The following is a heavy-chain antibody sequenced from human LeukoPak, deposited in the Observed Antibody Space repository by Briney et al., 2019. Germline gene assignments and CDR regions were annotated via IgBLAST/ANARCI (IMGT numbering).Heavy chain of an antibody. CDR1: GYTFTSYA. CDR2: INAGNGNT. V-gene: IGHV1-3*01. D-gene: IGHD6-6*01. CDR3: ARDQSSSSGSFDY. J-gene: IGHJ4*02. Sequence: PGRSLRLSCAASGYTFTSYAMHWVRQAPGQRLEWMGWINAGNGNTKYSQKFQGRVTITRDTSASTAYMELSSLRSEDTAMYYCARDQSSSSGSFDYWGQGTLVTVSS.